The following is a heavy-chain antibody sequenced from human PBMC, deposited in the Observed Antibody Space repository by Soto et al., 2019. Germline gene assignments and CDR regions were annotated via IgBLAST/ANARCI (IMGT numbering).Heavy chain of an antibody. J-gene: IGHJ5*02. CDR2: INSGNGNT. CDR1: GYTFTSYT. Sequence: GASVTVSCKPSGYTFTSYTMHWVRQAPGERLEWMGWINSGNGNTKYSQKFQGRVTTTRDTSASTAYMELSSLRSEDTAVYYCARGRLRIAAHPPRANWFDPWGQGTLVTVSS. V-gene: IGHV1-3*01. D-gene: IGHD6-6*01. CDR3: ARGRLRIAAHPPRANWFDP.